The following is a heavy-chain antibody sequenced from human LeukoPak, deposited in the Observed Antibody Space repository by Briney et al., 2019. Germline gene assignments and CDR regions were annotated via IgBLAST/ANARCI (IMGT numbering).Heavy chain of an antibody. CDR3: ATMSGTMVRGLVDNYYFDY. V-gene: IGHV4-31*03. CDR2: IYYSGST. CDR1: GGSISSGGYY. Sequence: PSETLSLTCTVSGGSISSGGYYWSWIRQHPGKGLEWIGYIYYSGSTYYNPSLKSRVTISVDTSKNQFSLKLSSVTAADTAVYYCATMSGTMVRGLVDNYYFDYWGQGTLVTVSS. D-gene: IGHD3-10*01. J-gene: IGHJ4*02.